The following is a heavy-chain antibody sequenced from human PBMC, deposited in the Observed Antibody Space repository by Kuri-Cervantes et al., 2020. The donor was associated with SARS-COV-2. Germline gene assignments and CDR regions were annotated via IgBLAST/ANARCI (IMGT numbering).Heavy chain of an antibody. Sequence: GESLKISCAASGFTFSSYSMNWVRQAPGKGLEWVSSISSSSSYIYYADSVKGRFTISRDNAKNSLYLQMNSLRAEDTAVYYCARTFMGYYYYMDVWGTGTTVTVSS. J-gene: IGHJ6*03. CDR2: ISSSSSYI. D-gene: IGHD3-3*02. V-gene: IGHV3-21*01. CDR3: ARTFMGYYYYMDV. CDR1: GFTFSSYS.